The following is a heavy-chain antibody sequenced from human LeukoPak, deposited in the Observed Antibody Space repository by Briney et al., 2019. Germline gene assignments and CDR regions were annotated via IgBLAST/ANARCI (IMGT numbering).Heavy chain of an antibody. CDR2: IYDSGST. Sequence: PSETLSLTCTVSGGSISSYYWSWIRQPPGKGLEWIGYIYDSGSTNYNPSLKSRSTIPVDTSKNQFSLKLSSVTAADTAVYYCARRGRNDYYFDYWGQGTLVTVSS. CDR1: GGSISSYY. V-gene: IGHV4-59*08. D-gene: IGHD2-21*02. CDR3: ARRGRNDYYFDY. J-gene: IGHJ4*02.